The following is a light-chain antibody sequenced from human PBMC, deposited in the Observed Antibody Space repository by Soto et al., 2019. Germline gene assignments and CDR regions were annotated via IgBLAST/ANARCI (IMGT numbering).Light chain of an antibody. J-gene: IGKJ3*01. CDR3: HHYGDSPIYT. V-gene: IGKV3-20*01. CDR1: QSVSRNY. CDR2: GAS. Sequence: EIVLTQSPGTLSLSPGATATLSCRASQSVSRNYLAWFQQKPGQAPRLLIHGASTRAAGTPDRFSGSGSGTDFTLTISRLEPEDFAVYYCHHYGDSPIYTFDPGTKVDFK.